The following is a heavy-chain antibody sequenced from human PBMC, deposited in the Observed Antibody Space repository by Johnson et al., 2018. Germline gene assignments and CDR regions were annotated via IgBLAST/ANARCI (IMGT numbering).Heavy chain of an antibody. Sequence: VQLQESGGGLVKXGGSLRLXCAASGFSFSAYTMNWVRQAPGKGLEWVSSFTGSGSYIYYADSVKGRFTISRDNAKNSLYLQMNSLRAEDTAVYYCAGGYSYNFKPDGFDIWGQGTMVTVSS. J-gene: IGHJ3*02. D-gene: IGHD5-18*01. CDR2: FTGSGSYI. CDR1: GFSFSAYT. V-gene: IGHV3-21*01. CDR3: AGGYSYNFKPDGFDI.